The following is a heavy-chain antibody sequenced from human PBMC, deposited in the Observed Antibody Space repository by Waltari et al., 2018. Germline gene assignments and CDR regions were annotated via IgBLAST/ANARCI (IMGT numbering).Heavy chain of an antibody. CDR1: GGSISSGSYY. CDR2: IYTSGST. Sequence: QVQLQESGPGLVKPSQTLSLTCTVSGGSISSGSYYWSWIRQPAGKGLEWIGRIYTSGSTNYNPSLKSRVTISVDTSKNQFSLKLSSVTAADTAVYYCARRSQWGYFDYWGQGTLVTVSS. CDR3: ARRSQWGYFDY. V-gene: IGHV4-61*02. J-gene: IGHJ4*02. D-gene: IGHD1-26*01.